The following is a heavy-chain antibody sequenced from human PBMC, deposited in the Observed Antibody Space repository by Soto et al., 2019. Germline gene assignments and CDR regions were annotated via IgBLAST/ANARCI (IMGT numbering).Heavy chain of an antibody. CDR3: ARLTPRGYDFWSGYYHPPTPTYFDY. CDR2: IYYSGST. D-gene: IGHD3-3*01. V-gene: IGHV4-39*01. CDR1: GGSISSSSYY. J-gene: IGHJ4*02. Sequence: PSETLSLTCTVSGGSISSSSYYWGWIRQPPGKGLEWIGSIYYSGSTYYNPSLKSRVTIPVDTSKNQFSLKLSSVTAADTAVYYRARLTPRGYDFWSGYYHPPTPTYFDYWGQGTQVTVSS.